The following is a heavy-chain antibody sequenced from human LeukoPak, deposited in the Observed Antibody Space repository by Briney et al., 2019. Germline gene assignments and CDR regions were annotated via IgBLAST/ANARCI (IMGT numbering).Heavy chain of an antibody. D-gene: IGHD3-10*01. CDR3: ARIAKRGGSGRDPGY. V-gene: IGHV4-34*01. Sequence: SETLSLTCAVYSGSFTGYYWSWIRQPPGKGLEWIGEINHSGSTNYNPSLKSRVTISVDTSKNQFSLKMRSVTAADTAVYYCARIAKRGGSGRDPGYWGQGTLVTVSS. CDR2: INHSGST. CDR1: SGSFTGYY. J-gene: IGHJ4*02.